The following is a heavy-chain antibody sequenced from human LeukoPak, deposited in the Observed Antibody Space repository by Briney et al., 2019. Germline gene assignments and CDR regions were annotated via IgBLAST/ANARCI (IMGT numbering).Heavy chain of an antibody. V-gene: IGHV3-74*01. Sequence: GGSLILSCAASGFTFSSYWMHWVRQAPGKGLVWVSRINSDGSDTTYADSVKGRFTISRDNAKNTLYLQMNSLRAEDTAVYYCARNGPGLDYFDYWGQGTLVTVSS. CDR1: GFTFSSYW. D-gene: IGHD3-10*01. CDR3: ARNGPGLDYFDY. CDR2: INSDGSDT. J-gene: IGHJ4*02.